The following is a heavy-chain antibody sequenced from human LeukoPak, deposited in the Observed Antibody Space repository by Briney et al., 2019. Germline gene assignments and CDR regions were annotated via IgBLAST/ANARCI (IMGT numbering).Heavy chain of an antibody. CDR1: GGSISSSNW. J-gene: IGHJ3*02. Sequence: PSETLSFTCAVSGGSISSSNWWSWVRQPPGKGLEWIGEIYHSGSTNYNPSLKSRVTISVDKSKNQFSLKLSSVTAADTAVYYCARPDYSSGWYVGAFDIWGQGTMVTVSS. D-gene: IGHD6-19*01. CDR3: ARPDYSSGWYVGAFDI. V-gene: IGHV4-4*02. CDR2: IYHSGST.